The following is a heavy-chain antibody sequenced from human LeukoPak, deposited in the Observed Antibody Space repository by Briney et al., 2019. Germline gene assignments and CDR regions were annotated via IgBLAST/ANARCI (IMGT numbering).Heavy chain of an antibody. Sequence: SVKVSCKASGGTFSSYAISWVRQAPGQGLEWMGGIIPIFGTANYAQKFQGRVTITADESTSTAYMELSSLRSEDTAVYYCARVGEDIVVVPAALGNWFDPWGQGTLVTVSS. D-gene: IGHD2-2*01. CDR2: IIPIFGTA. V-gene: IGHV1-69*13. CDR3: ARVGEDIVVVPAALGNWFDP. J-gene: IGHJ5*02. CDR1: GGTFSSYA.